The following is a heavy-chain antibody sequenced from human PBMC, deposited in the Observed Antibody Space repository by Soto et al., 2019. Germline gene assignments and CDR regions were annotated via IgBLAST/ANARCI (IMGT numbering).Heavy chain of an antibody. CDR1: RFSLTTNGMC. Sequence: SGPTLVNPTQTLTLTCTFSRFSLTTNGMCLSWIRQPPGKALEWLALIDWDDNTYYSTSLNNRLTLSKDTSKNQVVLLVRHMGPVDTATYYCARIPCGNYYTENFFDPWGQGIPVTVSS. V-gene: IGHV2-70*01. D-gene: IGHD3-22*01. CDR3: ARIPCGNYYTENFFDP. CDR2: IDWDDNT. J-gene: IGHJ5*02.